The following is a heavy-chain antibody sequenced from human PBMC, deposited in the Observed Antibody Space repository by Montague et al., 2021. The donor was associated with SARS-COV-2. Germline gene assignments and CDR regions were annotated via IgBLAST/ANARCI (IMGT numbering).Heavy chain of an antibody. J-gene: IGHJ4*02. CDR3: ARIPVGSKYYFDF. Sequence: CAISENSVSSNIVTWNWIRQSPSRGLEWLGRTYYRSKWYNDYAESVKSRITIDPDTSKHQFSLHLNSVTPEDTAVYYCARIPVGSKYYFDFWGQGTLVTVSS. V-gene: IGHV6-1*01. CDR1: ENSVSSNIVT. CDR2: TYYRSKWYN. D-gene: IGHD2-2*01.